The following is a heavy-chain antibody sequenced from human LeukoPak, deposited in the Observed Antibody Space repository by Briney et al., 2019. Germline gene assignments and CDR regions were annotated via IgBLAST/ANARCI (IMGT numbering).Heavy chain of an antibody. V-gene: IGHV4-34*01. Sequence: SETQSLTCAVYGGSFSSYYWTWVRQPPGKGLEWIGDINHSADTNYNPSLKSRVSISMDTPKNQFSLKLNSVTAADTAVYYCARGWGTHGFDFWGLGTPVTVS. CDR2: INHSADT. D-gene: IGHD2-8*01. CDR3: ARGWGTHGFDF. J-gene: IGHJ4*02. CDR1: GGSFSSYY.